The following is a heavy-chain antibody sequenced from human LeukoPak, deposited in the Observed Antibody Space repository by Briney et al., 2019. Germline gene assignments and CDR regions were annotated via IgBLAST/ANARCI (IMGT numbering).Heavy chain of an antibody. CDR2: INPNSGGT. J-gene: IGHJ4*02. D-gene: IGHD6-13*01. V-gene: IGHV1-2*02. CDR1: GYTFTGYY. CDR3: AREQDSSSWTETQFDY. Sequence: ASVKVSCKASGYTFTGYYMHWVRQAPGQGLEWMGWINPNSGGTNYAQKFQGRVTMTRDTSISTAYMELSRLRSDDTAVYYCAREQDSSSWTETQFDYWGQGTLVTVSS.